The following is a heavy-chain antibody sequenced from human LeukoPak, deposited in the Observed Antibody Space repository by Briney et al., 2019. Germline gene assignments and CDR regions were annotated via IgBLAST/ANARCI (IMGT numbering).Heavy chain of an antibody. CDR1: GGSISSGSYH. CDR2: IYTSGST. CDR3: ASGSYYFNGGFDY. Sequence: PSETLSLTCTVSGGSISSGSYHWSWIRQPAGKGLEWIGRIYTSGSTNHNTSLKSRVTISVDTSKNQFSLKLSSVTAADTAVYYCASGSYYFNGGFDYWGQGTLVTVSS. J-gene: IGHJ4*02. V-gene: IGHV4-61*02. D-gene: IGHD3-10*01.